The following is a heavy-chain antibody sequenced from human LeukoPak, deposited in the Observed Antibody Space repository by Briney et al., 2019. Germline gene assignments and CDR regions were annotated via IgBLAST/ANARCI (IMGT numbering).Heavy chain of an antibody. CDR1: GLTFSSYG. Sequence: GRSLRLSCAASGLTFSSYGMHWVRQAPGKGLEWVAVISYDGSNKYYADSVKGRFTISRDNSKNTLYLQMNSLRAEDTAVYYCAKSPGYSGYDYCDYWGQGTLVTVSS. CDR2: ISYDGSNK. D-gene: IGHD5-12*01. V-gene: IGHV3-30*18. J-gene: IGHJ4*02. CDR3: AKSPGYSGYDYCDY.